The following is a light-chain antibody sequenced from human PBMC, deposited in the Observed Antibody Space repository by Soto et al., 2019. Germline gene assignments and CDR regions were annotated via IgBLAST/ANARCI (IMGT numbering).Light chain of an antibody. CDR2: EVS. CDR1: SSDVGGYNY. V-gene: IGLV2-14*01. Sequence: QSVLTQPASVSGSPGQSITISCTGTSSDVGGYNYVSWYQQHPGKAPKLMIYEVSNRPSGVSNRFSGSKSDNTASLTISGLQAEDGADYYCSSYKSSSTYVFGTGTKVTVL. CDR3: SSYKSSSTYV. J-gene: IGLJ1*01.